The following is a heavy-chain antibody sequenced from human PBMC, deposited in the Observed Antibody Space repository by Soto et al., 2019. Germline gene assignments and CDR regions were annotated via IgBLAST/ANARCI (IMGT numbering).Heavy chain of an antibody. CDR2: IIPILGIA. CDR1: GGTFSSYT. V-gene: IGHV1-69*02. Sequence: QVQLVQSGAEVKKPGSSVKVSCKASGGTFSSYTISWVRQAPGQGLEWMGRIIPILGIANYAQKSQGRVTMPAXKXSSTAYMELSSLRSEDTAVYYCAMEYCSATSCYNDYWGQGTLVTVSS. D-gene: IGHD2-2*02. CDR3: AMEYCSATSCYNDY. J-gene: IGHJ4*02.